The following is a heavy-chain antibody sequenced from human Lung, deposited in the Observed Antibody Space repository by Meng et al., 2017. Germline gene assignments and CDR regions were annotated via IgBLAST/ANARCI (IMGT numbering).Heavy chain of an antibody. CDR2: LSGGGFTT. J-gene: IGHJ4*02. D-gene: IGHD3-10*01. CDR3: AKYSYGLGDYLDY. CDR1: GFSFSSYA. V-gene: IGHV3-23*04. Sequence: EVQPVGSGGGLVQPGGSLRLSCAASGFSFSSYAMSWVRHAPGKGLEWVSALSGGGFTTYYADSVKGRFAISRHNSKNTLYLQMNSLRAEDTALYYCAKYSYGLGDYLDYWGQGALVTVSS.